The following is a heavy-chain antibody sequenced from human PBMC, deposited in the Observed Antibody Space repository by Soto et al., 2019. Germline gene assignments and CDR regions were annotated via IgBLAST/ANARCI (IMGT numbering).Heavy chain of an antibody. CDR1: GYSISSSNW. V-gene: IGHV4-28*01. CDR3: ARIGGYCSGGSCYWYFDL. CDR2: IYYSGST. Sequence: QVQLQESGPGLVKPSDTLSLTCAVSGYSISSSNWWGWIRQPPGKGLEWIGYIYYSGSTYYHPSLKSRVTMSVDTSKNQFSLKLSSVTAVDTAVYYCARIGGYCSGGSCYWYFDLWGCGTLVTVSS. J-gene: IGHJ2*01. D-gene: IGHD2-15*01.